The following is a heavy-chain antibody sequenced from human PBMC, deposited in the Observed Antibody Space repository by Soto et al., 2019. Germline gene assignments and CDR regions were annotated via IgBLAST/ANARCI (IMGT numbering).Heavy chain of an antibody. CDR2: IYYSGST. J-gene: IGHJ4*02. Sequence: QLQLHQSGPRLVKPSETLSLTCTVSGGSISSRSYYWGWIRQPPGKGLEWIGSIYYSGSTYYSPSFKSRVTVSVDTSKNQLSLNLSSVTAAYSAVYYCARHSGTVCFGDSGPDYWGQGTLVNVSS. V-gene: IGHV4-39*01. CDR1: GGSISSRSYY. CDR3: ARHSGTVCFGDSGPDY. D-gene: IGHD3-10*01.